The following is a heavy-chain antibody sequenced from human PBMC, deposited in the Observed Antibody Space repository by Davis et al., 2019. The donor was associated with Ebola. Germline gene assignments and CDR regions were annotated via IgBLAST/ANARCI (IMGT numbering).Heavy chain of an antibody. CDR2: INHSGST. V-gene: IGHV4-34*01. CDR1: GGSFSGYY. D-gene: IGHD2-8*01. CDR3: ARGLNGVDY. Sequence: ETLSLTCAVYGGSFSGYYWSWIRQPPGKGLEWIGEINHSGSTNYNPSLKSRVTISVDTSKNQFSLKLSSVTAADTAVYYCARGLNGVDYWGQGTLVTVSS. J-gene: IGHJ4*02.